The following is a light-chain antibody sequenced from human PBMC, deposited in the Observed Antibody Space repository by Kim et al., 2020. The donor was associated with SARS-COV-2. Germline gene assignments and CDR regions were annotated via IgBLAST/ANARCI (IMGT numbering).Light chain of an antibody. Sequence: QKVTTTCCGHSSNIRNNYGSWYQQLPRTAPELLMYDNNKRPSGIPDRFSGSKSGTSATLGITGLQTGDEADYYCGTWDSSLSAGEVFGGGTQLTVL. CDR2: DNN. J-gene: IGLJ2*01. V-gene: IGLV1-51*01. CDR3: GTWDSSLSAGEV. CDR1: SSNIRNNY.